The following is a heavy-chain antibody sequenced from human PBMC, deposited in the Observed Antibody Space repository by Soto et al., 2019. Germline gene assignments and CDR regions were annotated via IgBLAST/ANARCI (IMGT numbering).Heavy chain of an antibody. CDR3: ARHGQYCSGGSCYSGLYNWFDP. CDR1: GGSISSSSYY. J-gene: IGHJ5*02. D-gene: IGHD2-15*01. CDR2: IYYSGST. V-gene: IGHV4-39*01. Sequence: SETLSLTCTVSGGSISSSSYYWGWIRQPPGKGLEWIGSIYYSGSTYYNPSLKSRVTISVGTSKNQFSLKLSSATAADTAVYYCARHGQYCSGGSCYSGLYNWFDPWGQGTLVTVSS.